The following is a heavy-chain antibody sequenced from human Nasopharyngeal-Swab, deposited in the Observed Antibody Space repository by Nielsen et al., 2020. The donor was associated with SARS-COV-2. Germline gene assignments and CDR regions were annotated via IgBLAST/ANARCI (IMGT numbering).Heavy chain of an antibody. Sequence: GGSLRLSCAASGFTIDDYVKHWVRQPPGKGLEWVSLINWDDGSIYYADSVKGRFTISRDNSKNSLYLQMNSLRAEDTALYYCTKDIGSGSYLSGAFDLWGQGTMVTVSS. V-gene: IGHV3-43D*04. CDR1: GFTIDDYV. CDR3: TKDIGSGSYLSGAFDL. CDR2: INWDDGSI. J-gene: IGHJ3*01. D-gene: IGHD1-26*01.